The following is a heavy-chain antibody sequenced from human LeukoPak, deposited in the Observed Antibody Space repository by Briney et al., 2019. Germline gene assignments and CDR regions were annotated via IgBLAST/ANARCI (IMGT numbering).Heavy chain of an antibody. D-gene: IGHD3-22*01. CDR3: TTAGYYYDSRSPYDY. CDR1: GFTFSSYS. CDR2: IKSKTDGGTT. J-gene: IGHJ4*02. V-gene: IGHV3-15*01. Sequence: PGGSLRLSCAASGFTFSSYSMNWVRQAPGKGLEWVGRIKSKTDGGTTDYAAPVKGRFTISRDDSKNTLYLQMNSLKTEDTAVYYCTTAGYYYDSRSPYDYWGQGTLVTVSS.